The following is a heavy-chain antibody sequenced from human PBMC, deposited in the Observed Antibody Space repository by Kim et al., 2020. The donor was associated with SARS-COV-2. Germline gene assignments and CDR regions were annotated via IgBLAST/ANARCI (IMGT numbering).Heavy chain of an antibody. Sequence: YKSSLKSRVTMIDNTTKDRFSLKLTSVTAADTGVYYCARWGWLTTNWFDPWGQGILVTVSS. D-gene: IGHD5-12*01. V-gene: IGHV4-59*10. J-gene: IGHJ5*02. CDR3: ARWGWLTTNWFDP.